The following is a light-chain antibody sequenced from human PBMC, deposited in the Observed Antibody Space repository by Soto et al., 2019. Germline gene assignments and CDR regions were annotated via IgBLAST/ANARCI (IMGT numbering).Light chain of an antibody. CDR3: EHYGSSPRT. V-gene: IGKV3-20*01. CDR2: GAS. CDR1: QSVSSSY. J-gene: IGKJ1*01. Sequence: EIVLTQSPGTLSLSPGERATLSCRASQSVSSSYLAWYQQKPGQAPRLLIYGASSRATGIPDRFSVSGSGTDFTLTISRLETEYFEVYYCEHYGSSPRTFGHGNKVEIK.